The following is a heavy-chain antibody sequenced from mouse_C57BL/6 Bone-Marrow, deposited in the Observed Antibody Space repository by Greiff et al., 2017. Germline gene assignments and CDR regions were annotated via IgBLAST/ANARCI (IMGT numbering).Heavy chain of an antibody. CDR1: GYSITSGYY. CDR3: AREGGNGDY. V-gene: IGHV3-6*01. CDR2: ISYDGSN. Sequence: ESGPGLVKPSQSLSLTCSVTGYSITSGYYWNWIRQFPGNKLEWMGYISYDGSNNYNPSLKNRISITRDTSKNQFFLKLNSGTTEDTATYYGAREGGNGDYWGQGTTLTVSS. D-gene: IGHD2-1*01. J-gene: IGHJ2*01.